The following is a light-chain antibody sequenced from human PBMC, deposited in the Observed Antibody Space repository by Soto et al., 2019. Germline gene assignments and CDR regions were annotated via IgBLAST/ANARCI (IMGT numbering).Light chain of an antibody. Sequence: QSALTQPPSASGSPGQSVTISCTGTSSDVGNYNYVSWYQQHPGKAPKLMIYEVFKRPSGVPDRFSGSKSGNTASLTVSGLKAEDEADYYCSSYAGSNNYVFGTGTKVTVL. CDR2: EVF. V-gene: IGLV2-8*01. CDR1: SSDVGNYNY. CDR3: SSYAGSNNYV. J-gene: IGLJ1*01.